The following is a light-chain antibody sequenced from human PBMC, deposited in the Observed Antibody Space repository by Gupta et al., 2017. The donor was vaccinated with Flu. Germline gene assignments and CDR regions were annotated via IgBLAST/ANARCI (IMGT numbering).Light chain of an antibody. J-gene: IGLJ1*01. CDR1: SSNVGSYNY. V-gene: IGLV2-11*01. CDR3: CSYASTYTYV. Sequence: GTISYTGTSSNVGSYNYVSWYQHNTANAPMLIFYDVSKRPAGVPDCFSGSKAGNTASPTISGLQAEDDADYSCCSYASTYTYVFGGGTKVTVL. CDR2: DVS.